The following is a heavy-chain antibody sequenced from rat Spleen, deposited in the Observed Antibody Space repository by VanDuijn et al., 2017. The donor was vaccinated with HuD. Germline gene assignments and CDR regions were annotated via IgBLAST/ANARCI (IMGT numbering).Heavy chain of an antibody. J-gene: IGHJ2*01. Sequence: EVQLVESGGGLVQPGRSLKLSCAASGFTFSNYGMVWVRQAPTEGLEWVATISYDGSTTYSRDSVKGRFTIPRDNARSTLYLQTDNLRSEDTALYYCARSRTLRGYYFDYWGQGVMVTVSS. CDR2: ISYDGSTT. CDR1: GFTFSNYG. CDR3: ARSRTLRGYYFDY. D-gene: IGHD3-1*01. V-gene: IGHV5-29*01.